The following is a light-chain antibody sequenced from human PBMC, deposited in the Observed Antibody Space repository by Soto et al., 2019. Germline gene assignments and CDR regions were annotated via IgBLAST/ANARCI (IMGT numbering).Light chain of an antibody. Sequence: QSVLTQPPSASGSPGQSVTISCTGTSSDVGAYNYVSWYQQLPGKVPKLIIYDVSSRPSGVSNRFSGSKSGNTASLTISGLQAEDEADYYCTSYTSSNTQVFGGGTKVTVL. CDR2: DVS. CDR1: SSDVGAYNY. J-gene: IGLJ1*01. V-gene: IGLV2-14*01. CDR3: TSYTSSNTQV.